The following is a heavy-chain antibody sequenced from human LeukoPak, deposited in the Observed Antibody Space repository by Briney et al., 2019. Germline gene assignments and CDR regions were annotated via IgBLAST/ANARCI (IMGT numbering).Heavy chain of an antibody. CDR1: GGSISSGDYY. J-gene: IGHJ4*02. Sequence: SQTLSLTCTVSGGSISSGDYYWSWIRQPPGKGLEWSGYIYYSGSTYYNPSLKSRVTISVDTSKNQFSLKLSSVTAADTAVYYCARDDDYGGKLDYWGQGNLVTASS. CDR3: ARDDDYGGKLDY. CDR2: IYYSGST. V-gene: IGHV4-30-4*01. D-gene: IGHD4-23*01.